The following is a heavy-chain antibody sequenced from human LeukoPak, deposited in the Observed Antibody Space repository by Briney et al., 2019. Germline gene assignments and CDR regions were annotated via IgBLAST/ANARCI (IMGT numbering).Heavy chain of an antibody. J-gene: IGHJ4*02. Sequence: SETLSLTCTVSGGSISSSSYYWGWIRQPPGKGLEWIGSIYYTGSTYYNPSLKSRVTISVDTSKNQFSLKLSSVTAADTAVYYCARPSLLEYFDWSNRYFDSWGQGTLVTISS. V-gene: IGHV4-39*07. CDR2: IYYTGST. CDR3: ARPSLLEYFDWSNRYFDS. CDR1: GGSISSSSYY. D-gene: IGHD3-9*01.